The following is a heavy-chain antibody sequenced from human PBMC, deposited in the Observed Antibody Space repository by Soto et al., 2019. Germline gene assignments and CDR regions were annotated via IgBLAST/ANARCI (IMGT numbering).Heavy chain of an antibody. CDR2: IKSQTDGGTA. Sequence: PGGSLRLSCVTSEFPFTNSWMSWVRQVPGKGLEWVGRIKSQTDGGTADYAAPVKGRFTMSRDDSKNTLYLQMNSLKSEDTAVYYCTTDPYYDILTGPSVGAFDIWGQGTMVTVSS. V-gene: IGHV3-15*01. CDR3: TTDPYYDILTGPSVGAFDI. J-gene: IGHJ3*02. CDR1: EFPFTNSW. D-gene: IGHD3-9*01.